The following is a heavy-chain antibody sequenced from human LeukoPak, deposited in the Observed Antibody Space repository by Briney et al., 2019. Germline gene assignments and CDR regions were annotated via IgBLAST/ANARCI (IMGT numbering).Heavy chain of an antibody. J-gene: IGHJ6*03. D-gene: IGHD2-15*01. V-gene: IGHV4-39*01. Sequence: SETLSLTCTVSGGSINSTRYYWGWIRQPPGKGLEWIGSIYYSGDTHYNPSLRSRVTISVDTSKNQFSLRMHSMTAADTSFYYCATGSKTTRYYYYFHMDVWGTGTTVTVSS. CDR1: GGSINSTRYY. CDR2: IYYSGDT. CDR3: ATGSKTTRYYYYFHMDV.